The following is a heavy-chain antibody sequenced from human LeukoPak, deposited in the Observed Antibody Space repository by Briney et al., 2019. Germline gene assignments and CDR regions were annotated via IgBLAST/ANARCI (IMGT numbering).Heavy chain of an antibody. V-gene: IGHV3-33*05. CDR1: GFTFSTYG. CDR3: ARDSITEDNSLDY. CDR2: IVSDGGRA. D-gene: IGHD7-27*01. J-gene: IGHJ4*02. Sequence: GGSLRLSCSASGFTFSTYGMQWVRQTPGKGLEWVAVIVSDGGRAHYGDSVRGQFTISRDNSKNTLYLQMNSLRAEDTAVYYCARDSITEDNSLDYWGRGILVTVSS.